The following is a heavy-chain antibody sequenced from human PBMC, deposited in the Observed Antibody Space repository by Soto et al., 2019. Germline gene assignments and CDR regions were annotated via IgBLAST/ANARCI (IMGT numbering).Heavy chain of an antibody. CDR2: ISGSGGST. J-gene: IGHJ4*02. Sequence: EVQLLESGGGLVQPGGSLRLSCAASGFTFSSYAMSWVRQAPGKGLEWVSAISGSGGSTYYADSVKGRFTISRDNSKNTLYLQTTSLRAADTAVYYCPVEGPAAISDVDCWGQGTLVTVSS. CDR1: GFTFSSYA. CDR3: PVEGPAAISDVDC. V-gene: IGHV3-23*01. D-gene: IGHD2-2*02.